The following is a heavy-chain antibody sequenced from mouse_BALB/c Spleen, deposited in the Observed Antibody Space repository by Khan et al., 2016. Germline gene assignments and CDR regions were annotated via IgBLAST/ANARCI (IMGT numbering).Heavy chain of an antibody. J-gene: IGHJ2*01. CDR3: HRESSPAPYYFDY. CDR2: IDPANGNT. CDR1: GFNIKDTY. D-gene: IGHD1-2*01. V-gene: IGHV14-3*02. Sequence: VQLQQSGAELVKPGASVKLSCTASGFNIKDTYMHWVKQRPEQGLEWIGRIDPANGNTKYDPKFQGKATITADTSSNTAYLQLSSLTSEDTAVYYCHRESSPAPYYFDYWGQGTTHTVSS.